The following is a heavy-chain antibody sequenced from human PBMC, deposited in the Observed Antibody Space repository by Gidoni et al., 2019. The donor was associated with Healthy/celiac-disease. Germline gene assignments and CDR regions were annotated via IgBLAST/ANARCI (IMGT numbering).Heavy chain of an antibody. D-gene: IGHD3-16*02. CDR3: ARDRLDELTFGGVIVMDY. J-gene: IGHJ4*02. V-gene: IGHV1-2*02. Sequence: QVQLVQSGAEGKKPGASVKVACKAAGYTFTGDYMHWVRQAPGQGLEWMGWLNPNSGGTNYAQKFQGRVTMTRDTSISTAYMELSRLRSDATAVYYCARDRLDELTFGGVIVMDYWGQGTLVTVSS. CDR2: LNPNSGGT. CDR1: GYTFTGDY.